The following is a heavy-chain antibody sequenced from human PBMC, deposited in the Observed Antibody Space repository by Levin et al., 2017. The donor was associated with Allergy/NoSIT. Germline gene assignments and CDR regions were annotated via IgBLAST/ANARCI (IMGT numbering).Heavy chain of an antibody. CDR3: AKDSSRCLEWISGFDY. CDR1: GFTFDDYA. D-gene: IGHD3-3*01. Sequence: SLKISCAASGFTFDDYAMHWVRQAPGKGLEWVSGISWNGGSMAYADSVEGRFTISRDNAKNSLYLQMNSLRAEDTAWYYCAKDSSRCLEWISGFDYWGQGTLITVSS. V-gene: IGHV3-9*01. CDR2: ISWNGGSM. J-gene: IGHJ4*02.